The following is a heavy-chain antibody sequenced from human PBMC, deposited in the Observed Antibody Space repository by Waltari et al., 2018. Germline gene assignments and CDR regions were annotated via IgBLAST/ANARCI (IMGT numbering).Heavy chain of an antibody. CDR1: GYRFTSYW. J-gene: IGHJ4*02. D-gene: IGHD2-8*01. V-gene: IGHV5-51*01. CDR2: IYPGDSDT. Sequence: EVQLVQSGAEVKKPGESLKISCKGSGYRFTSYWLGWVRQMPGKGLEWRGIIYPGDSDTRYSPSFQGQATISADKSISTAYLQWSSLKASDTAMYYCATSSYCTNGVCYMIDYWGQGTLVTVSS. CDR3: ATSSYCTNGVCYMIDY.